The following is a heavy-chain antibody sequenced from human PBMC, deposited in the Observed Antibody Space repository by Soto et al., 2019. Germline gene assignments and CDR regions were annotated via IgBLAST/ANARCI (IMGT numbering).Heavy chain of an antibody. CDR1: GGSLSRYY. V-gene: IGHV4-59*08. CDR3: ARHLGVVAATFNWFDP. CDR2: IYYSGST. Sequence: SETLSLTCTVSGGSLSRYYWTWIRQPPGKGLEWIGYIYYSGSTNYNPSLKSRVTISVDTSKNQFSLKLNSVTAADTAVYYCARHLGVVAATFNWFDPWGQGTLDTVSS. D-gene: IGHD2-15*01. J-gene: IGHJ5*02.